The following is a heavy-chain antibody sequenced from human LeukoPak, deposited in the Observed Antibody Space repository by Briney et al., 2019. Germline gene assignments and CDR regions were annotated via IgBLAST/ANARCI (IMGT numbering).Heavy chain of an antibody. Sequence: ASVKVSCKASGGTFSSYAISWVRQAPGQGLEWMGGIIPIFGTANYAQKFQGRVTITADESTSTAYMELSSLRSEDTAVYYCARDKDIVVVPATPYYYYGMDVWGQGTTVTVSS. J-gene: IGHJ6*02. CDR3: ARDKDIVVVPATPYYYYGMDV. V-gene: IGHV1-69*13. CDR1: GGTFSSYA. CDR2: IIPIFGTA. D-gene: IGHD2-2*01.